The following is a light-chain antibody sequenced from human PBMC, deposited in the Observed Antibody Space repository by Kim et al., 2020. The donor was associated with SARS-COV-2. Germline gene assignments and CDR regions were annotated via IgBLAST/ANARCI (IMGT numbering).Light chain of an antibody. Sequence: SYELTQPPSVSVAPGETATISCGGDSIGSKSVHWYQQKAGQAPVLAIYYDNGRASGIPERFSGSNPGNTATLAISGVEAGDEADYYCQVWDTTTDHWVFGGGTQLTVL. CDR3: QVWDTTTDHWV. CDR1: SIGSKS. CDR2: YDN. J-gene: IGLJ3*02. V-gene: IGLV3-21*01.